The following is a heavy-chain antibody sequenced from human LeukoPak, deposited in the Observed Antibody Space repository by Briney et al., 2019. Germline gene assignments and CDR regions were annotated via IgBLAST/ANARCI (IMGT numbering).Heavy chain of an antibody. CDR2: MNPNSGNT. D-gene: IGHD3-9*01. CDR1: GYTFTSYD. J-gene: IGHJ4*02. Sequence: ASVKVSCKAPGYTFTSYDINWVRQATGQGLEWMGWMNPNSGNTGYAQKFQGRVTMTRNTSISTAYMELSSLRSEDTAVYYCARGYRDHDILTGYAYWGQGTLVTVSS. V-gene: IGHV1-8*01. CDR3: ARGYRDHDILTGYAY.